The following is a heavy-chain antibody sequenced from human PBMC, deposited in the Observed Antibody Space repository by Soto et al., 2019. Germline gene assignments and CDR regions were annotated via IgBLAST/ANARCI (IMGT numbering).Heavy chain of an antibody. CDR1: GFTFSGYW. J-gene: IGHJ3*02. V-gene: IGHV3-7*01. CDR2: MKEDGTEK. D-gene: IGHD1-26*01. CDR3: ARDRGYSTFDM. Sequence: EVQLVESGGGLVQPGGSLRLSCGASGFTFSGYWMSWVRQAPGKGLEWVANMKEDGTEKNYVDSVKGRFTISRDNAKNSLYLQMNSLRAEDTAVYYCARDRGYSTFDMWGQGTMVTVSS.